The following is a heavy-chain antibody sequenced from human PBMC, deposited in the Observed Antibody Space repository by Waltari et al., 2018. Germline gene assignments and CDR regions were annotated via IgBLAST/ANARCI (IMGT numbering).Heavy chain of an antibody. CDR1: GGSISSSSYY. V-gene: IGHV4-39*07. J-gene: IGHJ6*03. Sequence: QLHLQESGPGLVKPSETLSLTCTVSGGSISSSSYYWGWFRQPPGKGLGWIGNIYYSGSTYYNPSLKSRVTISVDTSKNQFSLKLSSVTAADTAVYYCARIVVPAYYYYYMDVWGKGTTVTISS. CDR3: ARIVVPAYYYYYMDV. D-gene: IGHD2-2*01. CDR2: IYYSGST.